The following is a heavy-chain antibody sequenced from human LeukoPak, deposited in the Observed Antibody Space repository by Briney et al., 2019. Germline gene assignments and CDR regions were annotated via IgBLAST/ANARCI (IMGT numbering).Heavy chain of an antibody. V-gene: IGHV4-59*08. CDR3: ARGDYFDY. Sequence: SETLSLTCTVSVGSISSYFWSWIRQPPGKGLEWIGHIYYSGSTNYNPSLKSRATISLDTSKNHFSLKLSSVTAADTAVYYCARGDYFDYWGQGTLVTVSS. J-gene: IGHJ4*02. CDR1: VGSISSYF. D-gene: IGHD3-16*01. CDR2: IYYSGST.